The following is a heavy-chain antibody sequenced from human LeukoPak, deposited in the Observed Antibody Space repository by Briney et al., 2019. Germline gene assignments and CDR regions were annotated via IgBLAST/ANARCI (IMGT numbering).Heavy chain of an antibody. CDR2: ISSSSSPI. J-gene: IGHJ4*02. Sequence: PGGSLRLSCAASGFTFSSYSMNWVRQAPGKGLDWVSYISSSSSPIYYADSVKGRFTISRDNAKNSLYLQMNSLRAEDTAVYYCARDLGLDGDWGQGTLVTVSS. CDR3: ARDLGLDGD. V-gene: IGHV3-48*01. CDR1: GFTFSSYS. D-gene: IGHD2-2*03.